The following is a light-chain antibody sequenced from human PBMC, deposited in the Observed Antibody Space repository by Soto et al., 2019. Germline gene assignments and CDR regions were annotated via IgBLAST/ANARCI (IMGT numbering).Light chain of an antibody. CDR3: QPSYSSLCT. CDR2: VAY. V-gene: IGKV1-39*01. J-gene: IGKJ1*01. CDR1: ESISRH. Sequence: IQMSKSPSCLSASVGDSVAIPCRAAESISRHLNWYQQKTRKAPNLVIYVAYSLQSGVPSSLRGSGSRTDFTLTISSLQPEEFATYHCQPSYSSLCTFGQGTRV.